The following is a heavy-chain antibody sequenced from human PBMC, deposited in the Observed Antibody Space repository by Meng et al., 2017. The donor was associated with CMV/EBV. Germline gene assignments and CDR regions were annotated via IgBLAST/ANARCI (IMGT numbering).Heavy chain of an antibody. V-gene: IGHV3-9*01. CDR1: GFTFDDYA. Sequence: GGSLRLSCAASGFTFDDYAMHWVRQAPGKGLEWVSGISWNSGSIGYADSVKGRFPISRDNAKNSLYLQMNSLRAEDTALYYCAKANYPFSGGFDYWGQGTLVTVSS. CDR2: ISWNSGSI. CDR3: AKANYPFSGGFDY. J-gene: IGHJ4*02. D-gene: IGHD3-10*01.